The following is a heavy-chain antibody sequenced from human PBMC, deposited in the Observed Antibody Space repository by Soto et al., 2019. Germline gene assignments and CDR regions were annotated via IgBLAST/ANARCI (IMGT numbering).Heavy chain of an antibody. CDR3: AGDCSGGSCYPGMDV. J-gene: IGHJ6*02. Sequence: GALRLXXTASGFNFNSYTINWVRQAPGKRLEWLSSISSSGYIFSTDSVRCRLTISRDNAKNSVYLQINSLSAEDTAVYFCAGDCSGGSCYPGMDVWGQGTTVTVSS. V-gene: IGHV3-21*01. CDR1: GFNFNSYT. D-gene: IGHD2-15*01. CDR2: ISSSGYI.